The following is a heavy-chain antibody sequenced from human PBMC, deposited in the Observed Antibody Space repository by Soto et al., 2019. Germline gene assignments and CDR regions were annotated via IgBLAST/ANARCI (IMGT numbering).Heavy chain of an antibody. Sequence: EVQLVESGGGLVQPGGSLRLSCAASGFTFSSYWMHWVRQAPGKGLVWVSRINTDGSATNYADSVKGRFTISRDNAKNTLYLQMSSLRVEDTAVYYCTRELASGYWGQGTLVTVSS. V-gene: IGHV3-74*01. CDR3: TRELASGY. CDR2: INTDGSAT. CDR1: GFTFSSYW. J-gene: IGHJ4*02.